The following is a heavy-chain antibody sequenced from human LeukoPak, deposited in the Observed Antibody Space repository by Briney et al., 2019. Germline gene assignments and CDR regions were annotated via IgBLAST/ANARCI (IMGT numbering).Heavy chain of an antibody. CDR2: IHRDGRT. CDR3: GKTDIYFNPIDY. J-gene: IGHJ4*02. V-gene: IGHV4-4*02. CDR1: GVSISSSEW. Sequence: NPSETLSLTCAVSGVSISSSEWWIWVRQPPGQGLEWIGEIHRDGRTRYNPSLKSRVTMSMDYSKNQFSLSVTSVTAADTAIYYRGKTDIYFNPIDYWGPGSLVTVSS. D-gene: IGHD3-9*01.